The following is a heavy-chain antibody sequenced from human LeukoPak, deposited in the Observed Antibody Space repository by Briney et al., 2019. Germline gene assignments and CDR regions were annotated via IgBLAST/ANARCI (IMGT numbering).Heavy chain of an antibody. V-gene: IGHV3-11*01. CDR2: ISNSGDSI. Sequence: PGGSLRLSCAASGFTFSDYYMSWIRQAPGKGLEWVSYISNSGDSIYYEDSVKGRFTISRDSAKNSLFLQMNSLRAEDTAVYYCARLGGIQLRIDVIDYWGQGTLVTVSS. CDR1: GFTFSDYY. J-gene: IGHJ4*02. D-gene: IGHD5-24*01. CDR3: ARLGGIQLRIDVIDY.